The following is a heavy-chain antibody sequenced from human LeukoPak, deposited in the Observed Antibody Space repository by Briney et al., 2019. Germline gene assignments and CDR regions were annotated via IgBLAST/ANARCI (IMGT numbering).Heavy chain of an antibody. D-gene: IGHD1-26*01. CDR3: AKVSWSWYFDS. CDR2: IRDKGDST. Sequence: GGSLRLSCAASGFTFSSYAMTWVRQAPGKGLEWVSDIRDKGDSTNYADSVKGRFTISRDNSKSMLYLQMSSLRAEDTAAYYCAKVSWSWYFDSWGQGTLATVSS. V-gene: IGHV3-23*01. CDR1: GFTFSSYA. J-gene: IGHJ4*02.